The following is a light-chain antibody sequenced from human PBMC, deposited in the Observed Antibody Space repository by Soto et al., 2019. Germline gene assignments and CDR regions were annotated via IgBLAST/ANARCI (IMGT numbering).Light chain of an antibody. V-gene: IGLV2-14*03. Sequence: QSALTQPASVSGSPGQSIAISCTGTSSDVDTYNYVSWYQQHPGKAPKLMIYDVTNRPSGVSNRFSCSKSGNTASLTISGLQAEDDADYYCTSYRSSTLFVFGTGTKVTVL. CDR3: TSYRSSTLFV. CDR1: SSDVDTYNY. CDR2: DVT. J-gene: IGLJ1*01.